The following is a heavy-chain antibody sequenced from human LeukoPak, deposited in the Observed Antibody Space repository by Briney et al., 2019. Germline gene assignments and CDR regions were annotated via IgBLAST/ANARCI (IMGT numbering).Heavy chain of an antibody. V-gene: IGHV1-24*01. CDR1: GYTLTELS. J-gene: IGHJ6*03. CDR2: FDPEDGDT. Sequence: ASVKVSFKVSGYTLTELSMHWVRQAPGKGLGWIGVFDPEDGDTIYAQKLQARVTMTEDTSTDTAYMQLSSLRSEDTAVSYCATEGSGSYYYSMDVWGKGTTVTVSS. CDR3: ATEGSGSYYYSMDV. D-gene: IGHD6-19*01.